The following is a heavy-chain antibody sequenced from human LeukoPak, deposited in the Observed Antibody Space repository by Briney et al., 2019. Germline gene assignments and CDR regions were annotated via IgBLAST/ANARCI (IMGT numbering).Heavy chain of an antibody. J-gene: IGHJ6*04. V-gene: IGHV3-48*03. Sequence: GGSLRLSCAAAGFTFSSYEMTWVGQAPGKGLEWVSYISSSGSTIYYADCVKGRLTISRDNAKNSLYLQMNSLRAEDTAVYYCAELGITMIGGVWGKGTTVTISS. CDR1: GFTFSSYE. CDR2: ISSSGSTI. D-gene: IGHD3-10*02. CDR3: AELGITMIGGV.